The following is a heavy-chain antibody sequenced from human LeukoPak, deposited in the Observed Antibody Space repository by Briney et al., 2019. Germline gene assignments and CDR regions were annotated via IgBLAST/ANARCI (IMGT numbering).Heavy chain of an antibody. CDR3: ARADTVVINYFDY. CDR2: IYYSGST. CDR1: GGSISSGGYY. J-gene: IGHJ4*02. Sequence: SETLSLTCAVSGGSISSGGYYWSWIRQHPGKGLEWIGYIYYSGSTYYNPSLKSRVTISVDTSKNQFSLNLSSVTAADTAVYYCARADTVVINYFDYWGQGTLVTVSS. D-gene: IGHD4-23*01. V-gene: IGHV4-31*11.